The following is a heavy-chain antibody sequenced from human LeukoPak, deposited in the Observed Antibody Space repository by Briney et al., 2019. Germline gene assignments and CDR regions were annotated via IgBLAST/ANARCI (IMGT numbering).Heavy chain of an antibody. Sequence: ASVKVSCKASGFTFTSSAMQWVRQARGQRLERIGWIVVGSGNTNYAQKFQERVTITRDMSTSTAYMELISLRSEDTAVYCCAARYYYDSSRLYPSWAPPRGWFDPWGQGTLLTVSS. J-gene: IGHJ5*02. CDR3: AARYYYDSSRLYPSWAPPRGWFDP. D-gene: IGHD3-22*01. CDR2: IVVGSGNT. CDR1: GFTFTSSA. V-gene: IGHV1-58*02.